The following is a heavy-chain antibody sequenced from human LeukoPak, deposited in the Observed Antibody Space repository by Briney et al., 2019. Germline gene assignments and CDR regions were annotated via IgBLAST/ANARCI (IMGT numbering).Heavy chain of an antibody. Sequence: LRLSCAASGFTFSDYYMSWIRQAPGKGLEWIGEINQRRNTNYNPSLKSRVTISIDTSKNQFSLKLSSVTAADTAVYYCARHGWHAWYFDLWGRGTLVTVSS. CDR2: INQRRNT. V-gene: IGHV4-34*01. CDR3: ARHGWHAWYFDL. D-gene: IGHD6-19*01. J-gene: IGHJ2*01. CDR1: GFTFSDYY.